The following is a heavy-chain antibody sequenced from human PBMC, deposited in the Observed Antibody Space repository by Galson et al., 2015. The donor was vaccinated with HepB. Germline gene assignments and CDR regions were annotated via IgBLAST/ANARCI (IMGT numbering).Heavy chain of an antibody. D-gene: IGHD2-15*01. CDR1: GFTFSSIW. CDR2: IRQDGSEQ. V-gene: IGHV3-7*03. CDR3: ARGIKALD. J-gene: IGHJ4*02. Sequence: SLRLSCAASGFTFSSIWMTWVRQAPGKGLEWVANIRQDGSEQYYVDSVKGRFTISRDNAKDSLYLQMDSLRVEDTAVYYCARGIKALDWGQGTLVTVSS.